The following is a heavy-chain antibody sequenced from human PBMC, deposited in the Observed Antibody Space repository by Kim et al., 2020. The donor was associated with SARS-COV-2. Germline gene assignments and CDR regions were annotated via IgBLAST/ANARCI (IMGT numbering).Heavy chain of an antibody. J-gene: IGHJ4*02. CDR3: ARHFSYDISCDY. V-gene: IGHV1-2*02. D-gene: IGHD3-3*02. Sequence: ASVKVSCKASGYTFAAYYMHWVRQAPGQGLEWMGWINTNNGVTNYAQKFQGRVTMTRDTSISTAYMELTRLRSDDTAVYFCARHFSYDISCDYWGQGTLVTVSS. CDR1: GYTFAAYY. CDR2: INTNNGVT.